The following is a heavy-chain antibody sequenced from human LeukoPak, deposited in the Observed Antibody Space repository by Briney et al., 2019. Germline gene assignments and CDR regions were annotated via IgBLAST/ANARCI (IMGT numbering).Heavy chain of an antibody. D-gene: IGHD1-26*01. J-gene: IGHJ4*02. CDR1: GGFISSYY. V-gene: IGHV4-59*01. Sequence: SETLSLTGIVSGGFISSYYWSWIRQPPGKGLEWIGYIYYSGSTNYNPSLKSRVAISVDTSKNQVSLELSSVTAADTAVYYCAREGPYSRPSGYFDYWGQGSLVTVSS. CDR3: AREGPYSRPSGYFDY. CDR2: IYYSGST.